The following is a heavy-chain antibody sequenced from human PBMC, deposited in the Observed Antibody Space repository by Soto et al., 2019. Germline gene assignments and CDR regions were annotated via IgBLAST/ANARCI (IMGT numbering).Heavy chain of an antibody. CDR2: ISGSGGST. CDR1: GFTFSSYA. V-gene: IGHV3-23*01. J-gene: IGHJ4*02. CDR3: AKNFPYYDFWSGYYEDFDY. D-gene: IGHD3-3*01. Sequence: GGSLRLSCGASGFTFSSYAMSWVRQAPGKGLEWVSAISGSGGSTYYADSVKGRFTISRDNSKNTLYLQMNSLRAEDTAVYYCAKNFPYYDFWSGYYEDFDYWGQGTLVTVSS.